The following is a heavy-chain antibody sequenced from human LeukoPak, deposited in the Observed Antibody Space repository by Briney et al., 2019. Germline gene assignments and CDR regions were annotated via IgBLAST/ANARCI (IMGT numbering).Heavy chain of an antibody. CDR1: GYTFTSYG. Sequence: ASVKVSCKASGYTFTSYGISWVRQAPGQGLEWMGWISAYNGNTNYAQKLQGRVTMTTDTSTSTAYMELRSLRSDDTAVYYCARAYSSSWYWWYFDYWGQGTLVTVSS. CDR3: ARAYSSSWYWWYFDY. V-gene: IGHV1-18*04. J-gene: IGHJ4*02. CDR2: ISAYNGNT. D-gene: IGHD6-13*01.